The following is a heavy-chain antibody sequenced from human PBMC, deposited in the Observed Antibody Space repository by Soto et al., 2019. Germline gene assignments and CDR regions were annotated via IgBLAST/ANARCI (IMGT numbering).Heavy chain of an antibody. J-gene: IGHJ5*02. CDR3: VREGSHHSCNSGPWFDP. D-gene: IGHD2-15*01. V-gene: IGHV1-69*06. CDR2: IVPIFGTV. Sequence: QVQLVQSGAEVKMPGSSVNVSCKTSGGVFSTYVITWVRQAPGQGLEWMGQIVPIFGTVKYAQKFQGRVTLTADKGTRTAYMELRCLRFEDTAVYYCVREGSHHSCNSGPWFDPWGQGSLVSVSS. CDR1: GGVFSTYV.